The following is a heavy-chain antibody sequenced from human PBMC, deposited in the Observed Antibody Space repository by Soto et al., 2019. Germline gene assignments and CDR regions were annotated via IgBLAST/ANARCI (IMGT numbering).Heavy chain of an antibody. Sequence: EVQLLESGGGLVQPGGSLRLSCAASGFTFSSYAMSWVRQAPGKGLEWVSAISGSGGSTYYADSVKGRFTISRDNSKNSRYLQMNSLRAEDTAVYYCAKFTSSWIPRYYGMDVWGQGTTVTVSS. CDR2: ISGSGGST. D-gene: IGHD6-13*01. J-gene: IGHJ6*02. CDR1: GFTFSSYA. CDR3: AKFTSSWIPRYYGMDV. V-gene: IGHV3-23*01.